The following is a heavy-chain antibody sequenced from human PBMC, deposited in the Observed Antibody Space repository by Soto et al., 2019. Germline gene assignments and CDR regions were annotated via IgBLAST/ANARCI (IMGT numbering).Heavy chain of an antibody. D-gene: IGHD5-12*01. CDR1: GGSVSSGSYY. Sequence: SETLSLTCTVSGGSVSSGSYYWTWIRQPPGKGLEWIGYIYYSGSTNYNPSLKSRVTISVDTSKNQFSLKLSSVTAADTALYYCARARMATMRYDYWGQGTLVTVSS. CDR3: ARARMATMRYDY. CDR2: IYYSGST. J-gene: IGHJ4*02. V-gene: IGHV4-61*01.